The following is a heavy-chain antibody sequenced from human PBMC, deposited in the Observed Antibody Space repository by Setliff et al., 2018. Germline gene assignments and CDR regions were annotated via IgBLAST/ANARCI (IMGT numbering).Heavy chain of an antibody. V-gene: IGHV3-7*03. CDR1: GFTFSSYW. J-gene: IGHJ4*02. CDR2: IKQDGSEK. CDR3: ARVGVPAVGLYFDY. D-gene: IGHD2-8*01. Sequence: PGGSLRLSCAASGFTFSSYWMSWVRQAPGKGLEWVANIKQDGSEKYYVDSVKGRFTISRDNAKNSLFLQMNSLRAEDTAVYYCARVGVPAVGLYFDYWGQGTLVTVSS.